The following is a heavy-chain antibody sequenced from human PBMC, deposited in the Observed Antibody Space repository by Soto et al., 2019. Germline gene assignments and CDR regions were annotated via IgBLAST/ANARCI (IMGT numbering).Heavy chain of an antibody. V-gene: IGHV4-30-4*01. CDR2: IYYSGST. D-gene: IGHD6-13*01. Sequence: SETLSLTCTVSGGSISSGDYYWSWIRQHPGKGMEWIGYIYYSGSTYYNPSLKSRVTISVDTSKNQFSLKPSSVTAADTAVYYCAREVNSDPDQSHVRIAAAATSGMDVWGQGTTVTVSS. J-gene: IGHJ6*02. CDR1: GGSISSGDYY. CDR3: AREVNSDPDQSHVRIAAAATSGMDV.